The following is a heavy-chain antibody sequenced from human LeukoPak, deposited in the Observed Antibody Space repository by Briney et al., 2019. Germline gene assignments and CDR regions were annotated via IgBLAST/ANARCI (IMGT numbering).Heavy chain of an antibody. D-gene: IGHD5-12*01. J-gene: IGHJ4*02. CDR1: GFTFDGYA. V-gene: IGHV3-43*02. CDR3: AKDYGDSGYESMVNY. Sequence: PGGSLRLSCAASGFTFDGYAMHWVRQAPGKGLEWVSLISGDGGSTYYADSVKGRFTISRDNSKNSLYLQMNSLRTEDTALYYCAKDYGDSGYESMVNYWGQGTLVTVSS. CDR2: ISGDGGST.